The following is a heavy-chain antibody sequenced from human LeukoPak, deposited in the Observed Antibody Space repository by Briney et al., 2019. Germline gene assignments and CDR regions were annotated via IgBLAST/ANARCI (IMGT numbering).Heavy chain of an antibody. Sequence: GRSLRLSCAASGFTFDDYAMHWVRQAPGKGLEWVSGISWNSGSTGYADSVKGRFTISRDNAKNSLYLQMNSLRAEDTALYYCAKGVWGYSYGSYFDYWGQGTLVTVSS. CDR1: GFTFDDYA. V-gene: IGHV3-9*01. CDR2: ISWNSGST. CDR3: AKGVWGYSYGSYFDY. J-gene: IGHJ4*02. D-gene: IGHD5-18*01.